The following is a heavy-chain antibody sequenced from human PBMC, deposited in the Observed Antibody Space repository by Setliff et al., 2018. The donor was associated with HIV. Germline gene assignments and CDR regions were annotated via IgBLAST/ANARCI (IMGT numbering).Heavy chain of an antibody. V-gene: IGHV1-18*01. CDR2: ISGFNGNT. D-gene: IGHD6-19*01. J-gene: IGHJ3*01. CDR1: GYSFARYG. Sequence: GASVKVSCKASGYSFARYGLSWVRQAPGQGLEWMGWISGFNGNTKYAQRFQDRVAMTTETATSTAYMEMRSLRYDDTAGYFCARVPYRSAWFSGGLDAFDVWGQGTMVTVSS. CDR3: ARVPYRSAWFSGGLDAFDV.